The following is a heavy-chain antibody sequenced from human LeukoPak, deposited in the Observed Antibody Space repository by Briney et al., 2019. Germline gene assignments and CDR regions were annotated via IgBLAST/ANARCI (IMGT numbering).Heavy chain of an antibody. J-gene: IGHJ6*02. V-gene: IGHV1-18*01. CDR3: ARIISSGYNYGMDV. D-gene: IGHD3-22*01. CDR2: ISRDNGNT. Sequence: ASVKVPCKAFGYTFTSFGISWVRQAPGQGPEWMGWISRDNGNTNYAQNLKGRVTMTTETSTSTAYMELRSLRSDDTAVYYCARIISSGYNYGMDVWGQGTTVTVSS. CDR1: GYTFTSFG.